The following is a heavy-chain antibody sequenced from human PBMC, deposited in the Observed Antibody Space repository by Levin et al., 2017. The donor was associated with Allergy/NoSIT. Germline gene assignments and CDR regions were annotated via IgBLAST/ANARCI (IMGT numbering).Heavy chain of an antibody. D-gene: IGHD6-19*01. CDR1: GGTFSSYA. J-gene: IGHJ4*02. Sequence: PVASVKVSCKASGGTFSSYAISWVRQAPGQGLEWMGGIIPIFGTANYAQKFQGRVMITADESTSTAYMELSSLRSEDTAVYYCARESVAGRPFDYWGQGTLVTVSS. CDR2: IIPIFGTA. CDR3: ARESVAGRPFDY. V-gene: IGHV1-69*13.